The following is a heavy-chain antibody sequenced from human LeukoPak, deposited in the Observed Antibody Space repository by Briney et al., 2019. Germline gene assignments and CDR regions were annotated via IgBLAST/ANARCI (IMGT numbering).Heavy chain of an antibody. CDR2: INSDSNYI. Sequence: GGSLRLSCAASGFTFRSYSMNWVRQAPGKGLEWVSSINSDSNYIYYADSVQGRFTISRDNAKNSLYLQMNSLRAEDTALYYCARGTLKAAATDFDYWGQGTLVTVSS. D-gene: IGHD6-13*01. CDR3: ARGTLKAAATDFDY. J-gene: IGHJ4*02. V-gene: IGHV3-21*04. CDR1: GFTFRSYS.